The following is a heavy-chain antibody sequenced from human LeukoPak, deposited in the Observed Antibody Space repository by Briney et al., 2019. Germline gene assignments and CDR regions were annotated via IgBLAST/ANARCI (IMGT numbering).Heavy chain of an antibody. CDR1: GYTLTELS. J-gene: IGHJ4*02. D-gene: IGHD2/OR15-2a*01. CDR3: ARSSVYDLAFDH. V-gene: IGHV1-24*01. CDR2: FDPEDGET. Sequence: ASVKVSCKVSGYTLTELSMHWVRQAPGKGLEWMGGFDPEDGETIYAQKFQGRVTMTRDTSISTAYMELSRLRSGDTAVYYCARSSVYDLAFDHWGEGTLLTLSS.